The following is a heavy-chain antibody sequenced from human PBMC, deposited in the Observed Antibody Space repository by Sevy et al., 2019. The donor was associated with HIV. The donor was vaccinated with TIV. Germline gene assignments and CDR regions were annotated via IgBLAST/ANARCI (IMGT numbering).Heavy chain of an antibody. CDR1: GFSFSTYW. D-gene: IGHD3-16*01. CDR3: VREGLGGFSYSLDC. Sequence: GGSLRLSCAASGFSFSTYWMTWVRQAPGKGLEWVATMNQDGTERDYVDSVKGRFTISRDNTKTSLFLQMNSLSAEDTGVYYCVREGLGGFSYSLDCWGQGTLVTVSS. J-gene: IGHJ4*02. CDR2: MNQDGTER. V-gene: IGHV3-7*01.